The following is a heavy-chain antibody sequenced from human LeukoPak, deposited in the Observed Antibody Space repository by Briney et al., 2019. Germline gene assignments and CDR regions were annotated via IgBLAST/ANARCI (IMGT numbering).Heavy chain of an antibody. D-gene: IGHD6-13*01. Sequence: SETLPLTCTVSGGSISSGGYYWSWIRQHPGKGLEWIGYIYYSGSTYYNPSLKSRVTISVDTSKNQFSLKLSSVTAADTAVYYCARVARGGSSWYDFDYWGQGTLVTVSS. CDR1: GGSISSGGYY. V-gene: IGHV4-31*03. CDR2: IYYSGST. CDR3: ARVARGGSSWYDFDY. J-gene: IGHJ4*02.